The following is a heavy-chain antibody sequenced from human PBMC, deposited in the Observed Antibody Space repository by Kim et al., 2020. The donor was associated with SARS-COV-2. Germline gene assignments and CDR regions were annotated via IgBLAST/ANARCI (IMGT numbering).Heavy chain of an antibody. D-gene: IGHD3-9*01. CDR3: ARGHAYYDILTGYYTRSYWYFDL. J-gene: IGHJ2*01. CDR1: GGSFSGYY. V-gene: IGHV4-34*01. CDR2: INHSGST. Sequence: SETLSITCAVYGGSFSGYYWSWIRQPPGKGLEWIGEINHSGSTNYNPSLKSRVTISVDTSKNQFSLKLSSVTAADTAVYYCARGHAYYDILTGYYTRSYWYFDLWGRGTLVTVSS.